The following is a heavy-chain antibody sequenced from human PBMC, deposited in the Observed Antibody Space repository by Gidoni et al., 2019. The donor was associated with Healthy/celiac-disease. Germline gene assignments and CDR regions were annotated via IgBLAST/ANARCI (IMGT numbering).Heavy chain of an antibody. D-gene: IGHD6-19*01. V-gene: IGHV1-2*02. CDR3: ARGRQWPQTDSWFDP. Sequence: QVQLVQSGAEVKKPGASVKVSCKASGYTFTGYYMHWVRQAPGQGLEWMGWINPNSGGKNYAQKFQGRVTRTRDTSISTAYMELSRLRSDDTAVYYGARGRQWPQTDSWFDPWGQGTLVTVSS. J-gene: IGHJ5*02. CDR2: INPNSGGK. CDR1: GYTFTGYY.